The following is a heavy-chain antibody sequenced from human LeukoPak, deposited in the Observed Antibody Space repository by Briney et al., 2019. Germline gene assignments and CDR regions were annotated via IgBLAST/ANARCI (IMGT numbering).Heavy chain of an antibody. J-gene: IGHJ3*01. D-gene: IGHD2-2*01. CDR3: VRDQGYCTSASCRGDAFDV. CDR2: IKEDGSEK. V-gene: IGHV3-7*01. Sequence: GGSLRLSCAASGFTFSTHWMSWVRQAPGKGLEGVAKIKEDGSEKYYVDSVKGRFTISIDNDKNSLSLQMHRLRDEDTDVYFCVRDQGYCTSASCRGDAFDVWGQGSMVSVSS. CDR1: GFTFSTHW.